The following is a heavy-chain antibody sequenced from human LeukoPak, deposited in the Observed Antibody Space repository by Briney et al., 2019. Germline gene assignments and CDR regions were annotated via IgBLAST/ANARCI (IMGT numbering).Heavy chain of an antibody. J-gene: IGHJ6*03. D-gene: IGHD2-8*01. CDR1: GFTFSNAW. CDR3: TTCTKGYYYYYYMDV. CDR2: IKSKTDGGTT. V-gene: IGHV3-15*01. Sequence: GGSLRLSCAASGFTFSNAWMSWVRQAPGKAPEWVGRIKSKTDGGTTDYAAPVKGRFTISRDDSKNTLYLQMNSLKTEDTAVYYCTTCTKGYYYYYYMDVWGKGTTVTVSS.